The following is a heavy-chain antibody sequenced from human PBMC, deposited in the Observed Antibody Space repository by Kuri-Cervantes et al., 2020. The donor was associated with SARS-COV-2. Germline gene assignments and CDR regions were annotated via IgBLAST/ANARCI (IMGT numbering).Heavy chain of an antibody. CDR1: GFTFSSYA. V-gene: IGHV3-30*04. CDR3: ASNPPLLLLRE. CDR2: TSDDGKKK. J-gene: IGHJ4*02. Sequence: GGSLRLSCAASGFTFSSYAIHCVRQAPGKGLEWVAVTSDDGKKKYYADSVKGRFTISRDNSKNTVYLQMNSLRSEDTAVYYCASNPPLLLLREWGQGTLVTVSS. D-gene: IGHD3-10*01.